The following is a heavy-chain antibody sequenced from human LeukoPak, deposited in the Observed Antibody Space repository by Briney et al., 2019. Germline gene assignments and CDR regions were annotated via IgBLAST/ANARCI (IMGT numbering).Heavy chain of an antibody. J-gene: IGHJ5*02. CDR3: AKDLGIVVVPAAPWFDP. Sequence: GGSLRLSCAASGFTFSSFWMHWVRQAPGKGLVWVSRIKSDGTTTTDADFVKGRFTISRDNAKNTLYLQMNSLRAEDTAVYYCAKDLGIVVVPAAPWFDPWGQGTLVTVSS. D-gene: IGHD2-2*03. V-gene: IGHV3-74*01. CDR2: IKSDGTTT. CDR1: GFTFSSFW.